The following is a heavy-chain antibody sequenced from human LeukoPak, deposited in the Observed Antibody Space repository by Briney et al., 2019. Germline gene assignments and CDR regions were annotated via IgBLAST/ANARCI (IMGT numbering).Heavy chain of an antibody. CDR3: ARGGLVYDFWSGYYDWYYFDY. J-gene: IGHJ4*02. CDR1: GYSLSSGYY. V-gene: IGHV4-61*02. CDR2: IYTSGST. D-gene: IGHD3-3*01. Sequence: SETLSLTCAVSGYSLSSGYYWGWIRQPAGKGLEWIGRIYTSGSTNYNPSLKSRVTISVDTSKNQFSLKLSSVTAADTAVYYCARGGLVYDFWSGYYDWYYFDYWGQGTLVTVSS.